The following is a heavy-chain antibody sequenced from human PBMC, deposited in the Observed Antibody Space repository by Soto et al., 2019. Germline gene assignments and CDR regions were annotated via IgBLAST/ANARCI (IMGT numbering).Heavy chain of an antibody. CDR1: GASISRYY. CDR3: AREQRSIVSPWFDP. J-gene: IGHJ5*02. CDR2: MYYSGNA. V-gene: IGHV4-59*01. Sequence: PSETLSLTCTVSGASISRYYWSWIRQSPGKGLEWIGYMYYSGNANYNPSLRSRITISVDTSKSQFSLKLTSVTAADTAVYYCAREQRSIVSPWFDPWGQGTLVTVSS. D-gene: IGHD2-15*01.